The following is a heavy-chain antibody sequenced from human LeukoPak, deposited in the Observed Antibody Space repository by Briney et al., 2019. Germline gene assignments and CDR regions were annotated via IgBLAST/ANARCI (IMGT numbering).Heavy chain of an antibody. V-gene: IGHV3-7*01. Sequence: GGSLRLSCAASGFTFSSYWMSWVRQAPGKGLEWVANIKQDGSEKYYVDSVKGRFTVSRDNAKNSLYLQMNSLRAEDTAVYYCAREMMVRGVIITQNFDYWGQGTLVTVSS. CDR3: AREMMVRGVIITQNFDY. D-gene: IGHD3-10*01. J-gene: IGHJ4*02. CDR1: GFTFSSYW. CDR2: IKQDGSEK.